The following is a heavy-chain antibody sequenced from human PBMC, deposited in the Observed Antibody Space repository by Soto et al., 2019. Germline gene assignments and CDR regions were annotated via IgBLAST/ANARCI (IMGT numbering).Heavy chain of an antibody. Sequence: GGSLRLCCAASGFTFSVSGVHWVRQASGKGLEWLGRIRSKANSYATAYAASVKGRFTISRDDSKNTAYLQMDSLKTEDTAVYYCTQRVAGPRDYSYYGIDVCDTGTTVTV. V-gene: IGHV3-73*01. J-gene: IGHJ6*04. CDR2: IRSKANSYAT. CDR1: GFTFSVSG. CDR3: TQRVAGPRDYSYYGIDV.